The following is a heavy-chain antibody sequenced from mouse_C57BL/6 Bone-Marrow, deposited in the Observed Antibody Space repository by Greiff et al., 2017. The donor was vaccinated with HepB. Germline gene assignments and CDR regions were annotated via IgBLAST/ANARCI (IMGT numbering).Heavy chain of an antibody. Sequence: QVQLQQSGAELMKPGASVKLSCKATGYTFTGYWIEWVKQRPGHGLEWIGEILPGSGSTNYNEKFKGKATLTADTSSNTAYMQLSSLTTEDSAIYYCARKRLYYYGSSLSWFAYWGQGTLVTVSA. J-gene: IGHJ3*01. CDR3: ARKRLYYYGSSLSWFAY. V-gene: IGHV1-9*01. CDR2: ILPGSGST. D-gene: IGHD1-1*01. CDR1: GYTFTGYW.